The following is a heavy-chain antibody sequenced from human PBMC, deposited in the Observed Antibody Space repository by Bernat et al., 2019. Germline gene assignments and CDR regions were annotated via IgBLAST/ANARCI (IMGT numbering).Heavy chain of an antibody. CDR1: GFTFSSYW. D-gene: IGHD6-13*01. V-gene: IGHV3-74*01. CDR3: AREGSIAAAGLYGMDV. CDR2: INSAGSST. J-gene: IGHJ6*02. Sequence: EVQLVESGGGLVQPGGSLRLSCAASGFTFSSYWMHWVRQAPGKGLVWVSRINSAGSSTSYADSVKGRFTISRDNAKNTLYLQMDNLRAEDTAAYYCAREGSIAAAGLYGMDVWGQGTTVTVSS.